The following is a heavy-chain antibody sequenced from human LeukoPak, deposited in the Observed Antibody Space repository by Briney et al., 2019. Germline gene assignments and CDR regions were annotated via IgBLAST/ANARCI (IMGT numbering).Heavy chain of an antibody. D-gene: IGHD3-3*01. Sequence: GGSLRLSCAASGITFSGYWMTWVRQAPGKGLEWVANIKQDGSEKHYVDSVKGRFTISRDNAENSLYLQMNSLRAEDTAVYYCARSPGGTIFGDPWGQGTLVTVSS. CDR3: ARSPGGTIFGDP. CDR2: IKQDGSEK. J-gene: IGHJ5*02. V-gene: IGHV3-7*01. CDR1: GITFSGYW.